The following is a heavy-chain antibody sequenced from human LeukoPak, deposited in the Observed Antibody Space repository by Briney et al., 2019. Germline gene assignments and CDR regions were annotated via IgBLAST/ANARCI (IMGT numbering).Heavy chain of an antibody. J-gene: IGHJ3*02. Sequence: SETLSLTCTVSGGSISSSSYYWGWIRQPPGKGLEWIGSIYYSGSTYYNPSLKSRVTISVDTSKNQFSLKLSSVTAADTAVYYCARQAGAYDFWSGLGGAFDIWGQGTMVTVSS. CDR1: GGSISSSSYY. V-gene: IGHV4-39*01. D-gene: IGHD3-3*01. CDR2: IYYSGST. CDR3: ARQAGAYDFWSGLGGAFDI.